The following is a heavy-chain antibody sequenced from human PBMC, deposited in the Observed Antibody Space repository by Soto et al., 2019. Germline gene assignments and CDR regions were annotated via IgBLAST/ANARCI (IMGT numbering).Heavy chain of an antibody. CDR3: AREIYGGVFDY. J-gene: IGHJ4*02. V-gene: IGHV3-23*01. CDR1: SFSFSIYA. D-gene: IGHD4-17*01. CDR2: ISGSGGST. Sequence: EVQLLESGGNLVQPGGSLRLSCAASSFSFSIYAMSWVRQAPGKGLEWVSTISGSGGSTYYADSVKGRFTISRDNSKNTLFLQMNSLRADDTAVYYCAREIYGGVFDYWGQGTLVTVSS.